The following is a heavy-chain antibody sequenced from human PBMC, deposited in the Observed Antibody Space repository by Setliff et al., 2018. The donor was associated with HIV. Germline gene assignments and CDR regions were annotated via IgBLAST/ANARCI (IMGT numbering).Heavy chain of an antibody. Sequence: ASVKVSCKASGYTFTGYYMHWVRQAPGQGLEWMGRVNPNSGGTNYAQKFQGRVTMTRNTSISTVYMELSSLRSEDTAVYYCARSRPQISIFGLVQDYWGQGTLVTVSS. V-gene: IGHV1-2*06. D-gene: IGHD3-3*01. CDR1: GYTFTGYY. J-gene: IGHJ4*02. CDR2: VNPNSGGT. CDR3: ARSRPQISIFGLVQDY.